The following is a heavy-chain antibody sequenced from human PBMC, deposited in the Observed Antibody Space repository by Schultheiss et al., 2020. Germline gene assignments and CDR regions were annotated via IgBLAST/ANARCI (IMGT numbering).Heavy chain of an antibody. V-gene: IGHV4-59*01. CDR2: IYSSGST. Sequence: SETLSLTCTVSGGSISNYYWSWIRQPPGKGLEWIGYIYSSGSTNYNPSLKSRVTISVNTSKNQFSLKLSSVTAADTAVYYCARTHYADYLDYWGQGTLVTVSS. CDR3: ARTHYADYLDY. CDR1: GGSISNYY. J-gene: IGHJ4*02. D-gene: IGHD3-16*01.